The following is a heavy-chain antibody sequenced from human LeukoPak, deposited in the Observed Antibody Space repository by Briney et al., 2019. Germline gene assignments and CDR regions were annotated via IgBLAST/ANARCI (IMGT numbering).Heavy chain of an antibody. D-gene: IGHD3-22*01. Sequence: GGSLRLSCAASGFTFSSYWMSWVRQAPGKGLEWVANIKQDGSEKYYVDSVKGRFTISRDNAKNSLYLQMNSLRDEDTAVYYCARGAQTYYYDSSGYYFTHLFDYWGQGTLVTVSS. CDR1: GFTFSSYW. CDR3: ARGAQTYYYDSSGYYFTHLFDY. V-gene: IGHV3-7*01. J-gene: IGHJ4*02. CDR2: IKQDGSEK.